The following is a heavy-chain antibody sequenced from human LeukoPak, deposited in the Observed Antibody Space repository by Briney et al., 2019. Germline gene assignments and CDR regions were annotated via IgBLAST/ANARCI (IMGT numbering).Heavy chain of an antibody. CDR3: ARGATYYYGSGSYSFES. J-gene: IGHJ4*02. Sequence: SETLSLTCTVSGGSISSYYWSWIRQPPGKGLEWIGYIYYSGSTNYNPSLKSRVTISVDTSKNRFSLKLSSVTAADTAVYYCARGATYYYGSGSYSFESWGQGTLVTVSS. D-gene: IGHD3-10*01. CDR1: GGSISSYY. V-gene: IGHV4-59*08. CDR2: IYYSGST.